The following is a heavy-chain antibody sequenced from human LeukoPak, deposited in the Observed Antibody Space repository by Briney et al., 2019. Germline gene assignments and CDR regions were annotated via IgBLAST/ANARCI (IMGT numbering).Heavy chain of an antibody. J-gene: IGHJ4*02. CDR2: INPYNGNT. CDR3: ARDPGNYHVDY. V-gene: IGHV1-18*01. CDR1: GYTFTSYG. D-gene: IGHD1-7*01. Sequence: ASVKVSCKASGYTFTSYGISWVRQAPGQGLEWMGWINPYNGNTKYAQKLQGRVTMTTDTSTSTAYMKLRSLRSDDTAVYYCARDPGNYHVDYWGQGTLVTVSS.